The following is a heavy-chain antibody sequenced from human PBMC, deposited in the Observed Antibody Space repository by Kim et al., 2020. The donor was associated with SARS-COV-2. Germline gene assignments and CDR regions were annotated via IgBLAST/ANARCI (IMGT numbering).Heavy chain of an antibody. Sequence: LKSRVTISVDTSKNQFSLKLSSVTAADTAVYYCARVPEYYYDSSGYSFDYWGQGTLVTVSS. CDR3: ARVPEYYYDSSGYSFDY. J-gene: IGHJ4*02. D-gene: IGHD3-22*01. V-gene: IGHV4-31*02.